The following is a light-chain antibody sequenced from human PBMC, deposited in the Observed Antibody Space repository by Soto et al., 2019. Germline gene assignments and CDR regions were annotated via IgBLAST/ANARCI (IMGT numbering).Light chain of an antibody. CDR2: GAS. Sequence: EIVLTQSPGTLSLSPGERATLSCRASQSVSSSYLAWYQQKPGQAPRLLIYGASSRATSIPDRFSGSGSGTDFTVTISGLEPEDFGVYYCEPYGSSPLTFGGGTKVEIK. CDR3: EPYGSSPLT. CDR1: QSVSSSY. J-gene: IGKJ4*01. V-gene: IGKV3-20*01.